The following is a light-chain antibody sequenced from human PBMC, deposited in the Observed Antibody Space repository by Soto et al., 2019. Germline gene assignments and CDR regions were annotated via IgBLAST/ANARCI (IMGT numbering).Light chain of an antibody. Sequence: DIQSYLSPFSLSPSVVDRVTITSRASQSISSWFAWYQQKPGKAPKLLIYKASTLKSGVPSRFSGSGSGTEFTLTISSLQPDDFATYYSQQYTYYSRTFGQAT. J-gene: IGKJ1*01. V-gene: IGKV1-5*03. CDR1: QSISSW. CDR3: QQYTYYSRT. CDR2: KAS.